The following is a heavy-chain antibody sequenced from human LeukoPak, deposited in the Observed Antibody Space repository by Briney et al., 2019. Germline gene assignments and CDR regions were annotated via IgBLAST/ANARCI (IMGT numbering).Heavy chain of an antibody. D-gene: IGHD6-6*01. V-gene: IGHV3-23*01. Sequence: GGSLRLSCAASGFPFSSHSMNWVRQAPGKGLEWVSSISGNGGSTYYAVSVQGRFTISRDNSKNTLYLQMNSLKVEDTAVYYCAKDRWAARIIIDAFDIWGQGTMVTVSS. CDR3: AKDRWAARIIIDAFDI. J-gene: IGHJ3*02. CDR2: ISGNGGST. CDR1: GFPFSSHS.